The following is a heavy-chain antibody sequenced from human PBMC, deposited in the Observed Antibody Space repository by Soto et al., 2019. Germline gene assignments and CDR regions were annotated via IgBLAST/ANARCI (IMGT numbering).Heavy chain of an antibody. CDR1: SGSLSGYY. CDR3: ARAPKVSGSAQTRPGF. J-gene: IGHJ4*02. V-gene: IGHV4-34*01. D-gene: IGHD6-6*01. CDR2: ISPSGTT. Sequence: SETLSLTCSLYSGSLSGYYWSWIRQPPGKGLEWIGEISPSGTTNYSPSLKSRVSISVDTSKNQFSLNLTSLTAADTAVYYCARAPKVSGSAQTRPGFWGQGSLVTVSS.